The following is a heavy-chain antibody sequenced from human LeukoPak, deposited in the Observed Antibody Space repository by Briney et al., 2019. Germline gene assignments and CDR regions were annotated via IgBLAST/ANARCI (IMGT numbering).Heavy chain of an antibody. D-gene: IGHD6-19*01. CDR3: ARGMGRAVAAH. CDR2: INPSGGST. J-gene: IGHJ4*02. Sequence: ASVNVSFKASGYTFTSYFMVWVRQAPGAGLEWMGMINPSGGSTNYAQKFQGRVTMTRDTSTSTVYMELSSLRSDDTAVYYCARGMGRAVAAHWGQGTLVTVSS. V-gene: IGHV1-46*01. CDR1: GYTFTSYF.